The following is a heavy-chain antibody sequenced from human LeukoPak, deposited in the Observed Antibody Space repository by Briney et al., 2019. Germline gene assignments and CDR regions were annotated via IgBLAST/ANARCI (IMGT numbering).Heavy chain of an antibody. V-gene: IGHV2-5*02. CDR2: IYWDDDK. CDR3: AHSRLTH. D-gene: IGHD4/OR15-4a*01. Sequence: ESGPTLVKPTQTLTLTYTFSGFSLSTNEVGVGWIRQPPGEALEWLALIYWDDDKRYSPSLKSRLTITKDTSKNQVVLTLTNMDPVDTATYYCAHSRLTHWGQGTLVTVSS. J-gene: IGHJ4*02. CDR1: GFSLSTNEVG.